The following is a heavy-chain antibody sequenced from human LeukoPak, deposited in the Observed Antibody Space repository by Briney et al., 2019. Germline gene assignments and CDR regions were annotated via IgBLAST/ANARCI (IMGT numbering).Heavy chain of an antibody. D-gene: IGHD6-19*01. V-gene: IGHV1-8*01. CDR3: ASAPYSSGWYALDY. J-gene: IGHJ4*02. CDR1: GYTFTSYD. Sequence: ASVKVSCKASGYTFTSYDINWVRQATGQGPEWMGWMNPNSGNTGYAQKFQGRVTMTRNTSISTAYMELSSLRSEDTAVYYCASAPYSSGWYALDYWGQGTLVTVSS. CDR2: MNPNSGNT.